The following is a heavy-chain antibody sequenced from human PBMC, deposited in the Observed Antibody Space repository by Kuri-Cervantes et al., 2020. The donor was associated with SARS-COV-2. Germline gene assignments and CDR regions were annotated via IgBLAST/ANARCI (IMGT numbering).Heavy chain of an antibody. J-gene: IGHJ4*02. CDR2: INSGGRYI. D-gene: IGHD1-26*01. CDR3: AGGGGSYAL. CDR1: GFTFSTYS. V-gene: IGHV3-21*06. Sequence: GESLKISCAASGFTFSTYSMNWVRQAPGKGLEWVSSINSGGRYIFYADSVKGRFIISRDNAENSLYLHMNSLTADDTAVYYCAGGGGSYALWGQGTLVTVSS.